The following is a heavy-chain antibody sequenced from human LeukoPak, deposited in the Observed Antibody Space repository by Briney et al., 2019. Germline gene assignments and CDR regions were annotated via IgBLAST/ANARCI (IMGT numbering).Heavy chain of an antibody. CDR2: IIPTLGTA. Sequence: ASVKVSCKASGGTFSTYAISWVRQAPGQGLEWMGGIIPTLGTANYAQKFQGRVTITADGSTSTAYMELSSLRSEDTAVYYCAREYYGSGSYYNWFDPWGQGTLVTVSS. V-gene: IGHV1-69*13. D-gene: IGHD3-10*01. CDR1: GGTFSTYA. J-gene: IGHJ5*02. CDR3: AREYYGSGSYYNWFDP.